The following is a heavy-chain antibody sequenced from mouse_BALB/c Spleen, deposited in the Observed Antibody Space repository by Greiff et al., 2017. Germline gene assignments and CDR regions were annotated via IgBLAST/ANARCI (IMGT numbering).Heavy chain of an antibody. J-gene: IGHJ4*01. Sequence: EVMLVESGGGLVKPGGSLKLSCAASGFTFSDYYMYWVRQTPEKRLEWVATISDGGSYTYYPDSVKGRFTISRDNAKNNLYLQMSSLKSEDTAMYYCARGYGNYRYAMDYWGQGTSVTVSS. V-gene: IGHV5-4*02. CDR2: ISDGGSYT. CDR3: ARGYGNYRYAMDY. D-gene: IGHD2-10*02. CDR1: GFTFSDYY.